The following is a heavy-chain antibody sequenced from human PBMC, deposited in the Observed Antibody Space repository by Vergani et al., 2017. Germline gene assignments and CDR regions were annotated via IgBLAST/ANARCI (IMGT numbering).Heavy chain of an antibody. CDR1: GGSFSGYY. J-gene: IGHJ4*02. CDR3: ARSSWYWGVFDY. V-gene: IGHV4-34*01. CDR2: INHSGST. Sequence: QVQLPQWGAGLLKPSETLSLTCAVYGGSFSGYYWSWIRQPPGKGLEWIGEINHSGSTNYNPSLKSRVTISVDTSKNQFSLKLSSVTAADTALYYCARSSWYWGVFDYWGQGTLVTVSS. D-gene: IGHD6-13*01.